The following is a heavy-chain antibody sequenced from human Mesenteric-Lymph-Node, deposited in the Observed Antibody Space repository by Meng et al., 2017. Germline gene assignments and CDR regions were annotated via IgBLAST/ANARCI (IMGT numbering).Heavy chain of an antibody. Sequence: EVRLMESGGGWVQPGGSMRLSCAASGVILSSDAMSWVRQAPGKGLEWVSAISGSGGSTYYADSVKGRFTISRDNSKNTVNLQMNSLRAEDTAVYYCARGATDYSFDYWGQGTLVTVSS. J-gene: IGHJ4*02. V-gene: IGHV3-23*01. CDR2: ISGSGGST. CDR1: GVILSSDA. CDR3: ARGATDYSFDY. D-gene: IGHD2-21*02.